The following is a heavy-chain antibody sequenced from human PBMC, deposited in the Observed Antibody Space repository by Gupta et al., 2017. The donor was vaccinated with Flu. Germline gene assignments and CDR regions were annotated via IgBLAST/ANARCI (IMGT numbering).Heavy chain of an antibody. V-gene: IGHV3-15*01. J-gene: IGHJ4*02. Sequence: EVQLVESGGRLVQPGGSLSLSCAASGFTFSNDWISWVRQAPGKGLEWGRRIKSKTDGGKTDYAAPVKGRFTISRDDSKNTLYLQMNSLKTGDTAVYYCTTGGSGTREYWGQGTLVTVSS. CDR1: GFTFSNDW. CDR2: IKSKTDGGKT. CDR3: TTGGSGTREY. D-gene: IGHD3-10*01.